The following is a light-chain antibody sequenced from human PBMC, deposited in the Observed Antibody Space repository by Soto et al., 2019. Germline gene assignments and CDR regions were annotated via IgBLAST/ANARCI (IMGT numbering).Light chain of an antibody. CDR3: QQYRDLPQT. CDR1: QSVRSNY. J-gene: IGKJ1*01. V-gene: IGKV3-20*01. CDR2: NSS. Sequence: ETVLTQSPGTLSLSPRERATLSCRASQSVRSNYLAWYQQKPGQAPRLLIYNSSTRATGIPDRFSGSGSGTDFTLTISRLEPEDFALYYCQQYRDLPQTFGQGTKV.